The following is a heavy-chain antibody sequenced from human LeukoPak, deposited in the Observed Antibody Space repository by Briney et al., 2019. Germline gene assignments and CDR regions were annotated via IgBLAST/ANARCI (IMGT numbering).Heavy chain of an antibody. Sequence: PGGSLRLSCAASGFTFGTYWMSWVRQAPGKGLEWVANIKQDGSEKYYADSVKGRFTISRDNAKNSLYLQMNSLRAEDTAVYYCARVLSWSADYWGQGTLVTVSS. J-gene: IGHJ4*02. CDR3: ARVLSWSADY. V-gene: IGHV3-7*01. D-gene: IGHD2/OR15-2a*01. CDR2: IKQDGSEK. CDR1: GFTFGTYW.